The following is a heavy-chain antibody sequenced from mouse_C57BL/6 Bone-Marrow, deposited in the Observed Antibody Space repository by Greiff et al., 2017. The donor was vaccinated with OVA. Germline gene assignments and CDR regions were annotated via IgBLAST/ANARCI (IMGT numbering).Heavy chain of an antibody. Sequence: VHVKQSGAELVKPGASVKLSCTASGFNIKDYYMHWVKQRTEQGLEWIGRIDPEDGETKYAPKFQGKATITADTSSNTAYLQLSSLTSADTAVYYCALYYGSSPWYFDVWGTGTTVTVSS. CDR2: IDPEDGET. V-gene: IGHV14-2*01. D-gene: IGHD1-1*01. CDR1: GFNIKDYY. CDR3: ALYYGSSPWYFDV. J-gene: IGHJ1*03.